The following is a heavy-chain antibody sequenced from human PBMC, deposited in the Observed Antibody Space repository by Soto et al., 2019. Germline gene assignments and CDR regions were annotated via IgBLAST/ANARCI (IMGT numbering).Heavy chain of an antibody. Sequence: PSETLSLTCSVSGGSVNYGNYYWNWIRQSPAKGLEWIGYIHHSGITNYNPSLKSRVTISVDTSKNQFSLKVSSVTAADTAVYYCARDLFGDGYNFRYWGQGTQVTVSS. CDR3: ARDLFGDGYNFRY. V-gene: IGHV4-61*01. J-gene: IGHJ4*02. CDR2: IHHSGIT. CDR1: GGSVNYGNYY. D-gene: IGHD5-12*01.